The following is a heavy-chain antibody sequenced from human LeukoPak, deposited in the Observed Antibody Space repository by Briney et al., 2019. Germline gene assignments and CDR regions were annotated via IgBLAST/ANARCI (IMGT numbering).Heavy chain of an antibody. Sequence: GGSLRLSCAASGFTFSIYAMHWVRQAPGKGLEWVAVISYDGSDKYYADSVKGRSTISRDNSKHTLYVQMNSLRAEDTALYYCARNDYGTYHFGYWGQGTLVTVSS. CDR1: GFTFSIYA. V-gene: IGHV3-30*04. CDR3: ARNDYGTYHFGY. D-gene: IGHD4-17*01. CDR2: ISYDGSDK. J-gene: IGHJ4*02.